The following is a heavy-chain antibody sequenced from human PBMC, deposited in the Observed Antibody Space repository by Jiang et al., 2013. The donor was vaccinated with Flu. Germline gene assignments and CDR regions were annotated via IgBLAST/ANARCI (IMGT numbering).Heavy chain of an antibody. J-gene: IGHJ5*02. D-gene: IGHD1-26*01. Sequence: LLKPSETLSLTCTVSGYSISSGYDWGWIRQPPGKGLEWIGSIYHSGSTYYNPSLKSRVTISVDTSKNQFSLKVSSVTAADTAVYYCASTANPRTRGTWELSWGQGTLVTVSS. V-gene: IGHV4-38-2*02. CDR2: IYHSGST. CDR3: ASTANPRTRGTWELS. CDR1: GYSISSGYD.